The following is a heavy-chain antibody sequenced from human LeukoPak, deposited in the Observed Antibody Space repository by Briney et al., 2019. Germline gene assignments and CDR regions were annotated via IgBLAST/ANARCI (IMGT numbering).Heavy chain of an antibody. CDR2: INPNSGGT. CDR1: GYTFTGYY. D-gene: IGHD3-10*01. V-gene: IGHV1-2*06. J-gene: IGHJ4*02. CDR3: ARVRGYYGSGSYNGVYYFDY. Sequence: ASVKVSCKASGYTFTGYYMHWVRQAPGQGLEWMGRINPNSGGTNYAQKFQGRVTMTRDTSISTAYMELSRPRSDDTAVYYCARVRGYYGSGSYNGVYYFDYWGQGTLVTVSS.